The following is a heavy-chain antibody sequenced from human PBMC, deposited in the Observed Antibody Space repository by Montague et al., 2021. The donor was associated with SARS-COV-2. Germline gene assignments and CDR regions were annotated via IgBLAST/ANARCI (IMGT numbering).Heavy chain of an antibody. J-gene: IGHJ4*02. Sequence: PALVKSTQTLTLTCTFSGFSLSTSGVGVGWIRQPPGKALEWLALIYWDYYNRYSPSLKRRLTITKDTSKNQVVLTMTNMDPVDTATYYCAHSYGDYLFDYWGQGTLVTVSS. CDR2: IYWDYYN. CDR3: AHSYGDYLFDY. V-gene: IGHV2-5*02. CDR1: GFSLSTSGVG. D-gene: IGHD4-17*01.